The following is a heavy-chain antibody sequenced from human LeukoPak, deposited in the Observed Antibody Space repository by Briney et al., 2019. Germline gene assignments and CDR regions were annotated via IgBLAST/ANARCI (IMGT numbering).Heavy chain of an antibody. D-gene: IGHD5-18*01. CDR3: ARQTAMGRSGDY. J-gene: IGHJ4*02. V-gene: IGHV5-51*01. CDR2: IDPSDSET. Sequence: RGESPKISCKASGYSFTNYWIGWVRQMPGKGLEWMGIIDPSDSETRYTPSFQGQVTISVDKSLTTAYLQWTSLKASDTAMYYCARQTAMGRSGDYWGQGTLVTVSS. CDR1: GYSFTNYW.